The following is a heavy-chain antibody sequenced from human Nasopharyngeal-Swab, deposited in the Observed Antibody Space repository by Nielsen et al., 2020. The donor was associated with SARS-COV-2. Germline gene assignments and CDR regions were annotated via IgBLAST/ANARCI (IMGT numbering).Heavy chain of an antibody. J-gene: IGHJ4*02. CDR3: ARDRANWDFDY. V-gene: IGHV3-11*04. Sequence: GESLKISCAASGFTFSDYYMSWLRQAPGKGLESISYISGSGGTIYYGDSMKGRFTISRDNAKNSLYLQMNSLISEDTAVYYCARDRANWDFDYWGQGTLVTVSS. CDR1: GFTFSDYY. D-gene: IGHD7-27*01. CDR2: ISGSGGTI.